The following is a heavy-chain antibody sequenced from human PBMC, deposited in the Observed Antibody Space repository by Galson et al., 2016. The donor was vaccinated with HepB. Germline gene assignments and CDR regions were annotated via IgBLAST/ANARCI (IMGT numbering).Heavy chain of an antibody. CDR1: GFTFTSYW. D-gene: IGHD1-26*01. CDR2: IDPSGANT. J-gene: IGHJ3*02. Sequence: SVKVSCKASGFTFTSYWMHWVRQAPGQGLEWMGIIDPSGANTIYAQKFQDRVTLTRDSSTSTAYMELSSLRSEDTAVYYCARGEPTNSGRGIAFDIWGQGTTATVSS. V-gene: IGHV1-46*01. CDR3: ARGEPTNSGRGIAFDI.